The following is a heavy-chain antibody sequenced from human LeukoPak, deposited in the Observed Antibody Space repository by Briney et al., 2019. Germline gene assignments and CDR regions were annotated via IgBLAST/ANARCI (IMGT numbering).Heavy chain of an antibody. V-gene: IGHV4-34*01. Sequence: SGTLSLTCAVYGGSFSGYYWSWIRQPPGKGLEWIGEINHSGSTNYNPSLKSRVTISVDTSKNQFSLKLSSVTAADTAVYYCASIAARPFYYYYYYMDVWGKGTTVTVSS. D-gene: IGHD6-6*01. J-gene: IGHJ6*03. CDR3: ASIAARPFYYYYYYMDV. CDR1: GGSFSGYY. CDR2: INHSGST.